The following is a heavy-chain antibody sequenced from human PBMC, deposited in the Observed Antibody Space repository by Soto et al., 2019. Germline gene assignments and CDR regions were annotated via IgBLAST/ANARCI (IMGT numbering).Heavy chain of an antibody. Sequence: QVQLVESGGGVVQPGRSLRLSCAASGFTFSSYGMHWVRQAPGKGLEWVAVIWYDGSNKYYADSVKGRFTISRDNSKNTLYLQMKSLRAEDTAVYYCARPGGTVTTFPTYWYFDLWGRGTLVTVSS. V-gene: IGHV3-33*01. CDR1: GFTFSSYG. J-gene: IGHJ2*01. D-gene: IGHD4-17*01. CDR2: IWYDGSNK. CDR3: ARPGGTVTTFPTYWYFDL.